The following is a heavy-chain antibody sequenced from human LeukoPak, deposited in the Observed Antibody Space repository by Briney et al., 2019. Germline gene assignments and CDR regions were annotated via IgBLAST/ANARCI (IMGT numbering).Heavy chain of an antibody. CDR1: GGSISSYY. J-gene: IGHJ4*02. CDR3: ARLAAAAPAGPPDYFDY. V-gene: IGHV4-59*01. Sequence: SETLSLTCTVSGGSISSYYWSWIRQPPGKGLEWIGYIYYSGSTNYNPSLKSRVTISVDTSKNQFSLKLSPVTAADTAVYYCARLAAAAPAGPPDYFDYWGQGTLVTVSS. D-gene: IGHD6-13*01. CDR2: IYYSGST.